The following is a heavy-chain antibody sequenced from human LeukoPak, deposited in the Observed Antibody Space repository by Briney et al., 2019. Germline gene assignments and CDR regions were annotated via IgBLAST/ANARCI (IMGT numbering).Heavy chain of an antibody. CDR3: ARVAPDAAFDI. D-gene: IGHD3-3*02. V-gene: IGHV4-38-2*02. CDR2: IYHSGST. Sequence: SETLSLTCTVSGYSISSGYYWGWIRQPPGKGLEWIGSIYHSGSTYYNPSLKSRVTISVDTSKNQFSLKLSSVTAAGTAVYYCARVAPDAAFDIWGQGIMVTVSP. J-gene: IGHJ3*02. CDR1: GYSISSGYY.